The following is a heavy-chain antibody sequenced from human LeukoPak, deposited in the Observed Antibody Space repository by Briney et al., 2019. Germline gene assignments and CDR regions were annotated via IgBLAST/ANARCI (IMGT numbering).Heavy chain of an antibody. CDR1: GGSISSSSYY. CDR3: ARHQYQLLSYYYMDV. V-gene: IGHV4-39*01. CDR2: IYYSGST. Sequence: SETLSLTCTVSGGSISSSSYYWGWIRQPPGKGLEWIGSIYYSGSTYYNPSLKSRVTISVDTSKNQFSLKLSSVTAADTAVYYCARHQYQLLSYYYMDVWGKGTTVTVSS. J-gene: IGHJ6*03. D-gene: IGHD2-2*01.